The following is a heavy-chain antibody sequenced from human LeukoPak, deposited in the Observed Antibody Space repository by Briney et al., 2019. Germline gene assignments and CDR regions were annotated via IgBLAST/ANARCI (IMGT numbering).Heavy chain of an antibody. D-gene: IGHD4-17*01. J-gene: IGHJ4*02. Sequence: GGSLRLSCAASGFTFTIFGMHWVRQAPGKGLEWVAVIWYDGSNKYYADSVKGRFTISRDNSKNTLYLQMNSLRVEDTGVYYCARDRADYGDGIDYWGRGTLVTVSS. CDR3: ARDRADYGDGIDY. CDR2: IWYDGSNK. V-gene: IGHV3-33*01. CDR1: GFTFTIFG.